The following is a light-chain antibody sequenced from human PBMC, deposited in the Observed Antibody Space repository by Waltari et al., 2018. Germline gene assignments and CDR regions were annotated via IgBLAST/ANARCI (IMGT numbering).Light chain of an antibody. J-gene: IGKJ3*01. CDR1: QSVLYSSNNKYY. CDR3: QQYYSAPS. Sequence: DIVMTQSPDSLAVSLRERATLNCKSSQSVLYSSNNKYYLAWYQKNPGQPPRLLIYWASTRDAGVPDRFSGRGAGTDFTLTISSLQAEDVAVYSCQQYYSAPSFGPGTKVDIK. V-gene: IGKV4-1*01. CDR2: WAS.